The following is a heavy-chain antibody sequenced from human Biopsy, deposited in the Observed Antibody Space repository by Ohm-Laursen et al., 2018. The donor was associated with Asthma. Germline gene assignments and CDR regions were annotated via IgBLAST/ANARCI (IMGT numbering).Heavy chain of an antibody. V-gene: IGHV4-31*03. CDR1: GGSLSSGPYY. CDR3: ARDYYDFWNRSVYTYFGMDV. Sequence: TLSLTCIVSGGSLSSGPYYWTWVRQRPGKGLEWIGNIYHRGNTKYNPSLKSRLSFSVDTSKNQFSLKLSSVTAADTAIYFCARDYYDFWNRSVYTYFGMDVWGRGTTVVVSS. CDR2: IYHRGNT. D-gene: IGHD3-3*01. J-gene: IGHJ6*02.